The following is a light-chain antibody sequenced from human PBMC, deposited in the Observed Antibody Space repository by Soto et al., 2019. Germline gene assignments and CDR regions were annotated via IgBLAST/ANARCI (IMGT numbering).Light chain of an antibody. V-gene: IGLV2-8*01. Sequence: QSALTQPPSASGSPGQSVTISCTGTSGDVGGYNYVSWYQQHPGKAPKLVIYEVSERPSGVPDRFSGSKSGNTASLTVSGLQAEDEAIYSCSSYAGSPVVFGGGTKLTVL. CDR2: EVS. CDR3: SSYAGSPVV. CDR1: SGDVGGYNY. J-gene: IGLJ2*01.